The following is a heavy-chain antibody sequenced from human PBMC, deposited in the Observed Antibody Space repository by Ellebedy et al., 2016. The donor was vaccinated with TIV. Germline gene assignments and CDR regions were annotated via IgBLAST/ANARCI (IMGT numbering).Heavy chain of an antibody. J-gene: IGHJ4*02. V-gene: IGHV3-49*03. CDR2: IRSKAYGGTT. Sequence: GESLKISXTASGFTFGDYAMSWFRQAPGKGLEWVGFIRSKAYGGTTEYAASVKGRFTISRDDSKSIAYLQMNSLKTEDTAVYYCTRDGYNWNLWGQGTLVTVSS. D-gene: IGHD1-20*01. CDR3: TRDGYNWNL. CDR1: GFTFGDYA.